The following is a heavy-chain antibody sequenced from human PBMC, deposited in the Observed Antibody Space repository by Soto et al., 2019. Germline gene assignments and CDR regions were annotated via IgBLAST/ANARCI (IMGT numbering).Heavy chain of an antibody. Sequence: GSGPTLVNPTETHTLTCTVSGFSLSSGRMGVSWIRQPPGKPLEWLAHFFSDVERSYSASMQSRLTLSTDTSGSQVVLTMTNMDPVDTATYYCARMDGDFNYYALDVWGQGTTVTVSS. J-gene: IGHJ6*02. CDR3: ARMDGDFNYYALDV. D-gene: IGHD4-17*01. CDR2: FFSDVER. V-gene: IGHV2-26*01. CDR1: GFSLSSGRMG.